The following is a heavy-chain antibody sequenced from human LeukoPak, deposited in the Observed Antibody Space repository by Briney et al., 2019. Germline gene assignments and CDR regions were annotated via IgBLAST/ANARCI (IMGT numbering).Heavy chain of an antibody. V-gene: IGHV1-8*01. CDR3: ARARAAAGIDFDY. Sequence: ASVKVSCKAPGYAFTSYDINWVRQATGQGLEWMGWMNPNSGNTGYAQKFQGGVTMTRNTSISTAYMELSSLRSEDTAVYYCARARAAAGIDFDYWGQGTLVTVSS. CDR2: MNPNSGNT. J-gene: IGHJ4*02. CDR1: GYAFTSYD. D-gene: IGHD6-13*01.